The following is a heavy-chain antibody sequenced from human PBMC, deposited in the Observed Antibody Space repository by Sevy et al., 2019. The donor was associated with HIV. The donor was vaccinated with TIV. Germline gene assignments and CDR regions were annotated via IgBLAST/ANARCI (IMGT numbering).Heavy chain of an antibody. CDR2: ISTLNLNT. Sequence: ASVKVSCKASGYSFTSYVISWVRQAPGKGLEWMGRISTLNLNTNNAQKFQGRVTMTTDTSTSTAYMELRSLRSDDTAVYYCARDDCTSLSCHGSLLYWGQGTLVTVSS. CDR1: GYSFTSYV. CDR3: ARDDCTSLSCHGSLLY. D-gene: IGHD2-2*01. J-gene: IGHJ4*02. V-gene: IGHV1-18*01.